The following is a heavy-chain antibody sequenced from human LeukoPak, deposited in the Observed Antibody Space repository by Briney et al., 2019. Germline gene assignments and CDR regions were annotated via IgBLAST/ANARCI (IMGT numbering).Heavy chain of an antibody. CDR1: GDSISNYY. CDR2: IYTSGST. J-gene: IGHJ4*02. V-gene: IGHV4-4*07. CDR3: ARGSWYSSGVWPVFDH. Sequence: SETLSLTCTVSGDSISNYYWSWIRQPAGKGLEWIGRIYTSGSTNYNPSLKSRVTMSVDTSKNQFSLKLSSATAADTAVYYCARGSWYSSGVWPVFDHWGQGTLITVSS. D-gene: IGHD6-19*01.